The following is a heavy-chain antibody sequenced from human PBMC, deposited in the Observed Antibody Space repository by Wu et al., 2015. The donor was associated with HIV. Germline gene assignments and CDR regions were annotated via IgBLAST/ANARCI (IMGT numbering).Heavy chain of an antibody. CDR2: ISPISETP. D-gene: IGHD6-19*01. Sequence: QVHLVQSGAEVKKSGSSVKVSCKASGGTFTSYAFSWVRQAPGQGFEWMGGISPISETPNYAQKFQDRVTIATDKSTSTVYMELSGLRSEDTAIYFCARAPSRDVAGTVDYVGPGERWSPSPQ. J-gene: IGHJ4*02. CDR3: ARAPSRDVAGTVDY. CDR1: GGTFTSYA. V-gene: IGHV1-69*05.